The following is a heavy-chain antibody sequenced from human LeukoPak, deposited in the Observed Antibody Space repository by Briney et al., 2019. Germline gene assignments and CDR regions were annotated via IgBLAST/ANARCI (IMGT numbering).Heavy chain of an antibody. V-gene: IGHV3-74*01. D-gene: IGHD6-13*01. Sequence: GSLRLSCAASGITFSNYWMHWVRQAPGEGLVWVFRINSDGSSRNYADSVKGRFTISRDNAKNTLYLQMNSLRAEDTAVYYCASASSHRIAAGGDYWGQGTLVTVSS. CDR1: GITFSNYW. CDR3: ASASSHRIAAGGDY. J-gene: IGHJ4*02. CDR2: INSDGSSR.